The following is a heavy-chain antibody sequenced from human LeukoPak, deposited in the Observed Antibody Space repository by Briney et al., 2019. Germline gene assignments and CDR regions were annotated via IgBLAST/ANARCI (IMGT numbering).Heavy chain of an antibody. CDR3: AKLVLLWFGEYPVYFDY. CDR1: GFTFSSYA. Sequence: QPGGSLRLSCAASGFTFSSYAMSWVRQAPGKGLEWVSAISGSGGSTYYADSVKGRFTISRDNSKNTLYLQMNSLRAEDTAVYYCAKLVLLWFGEYPVYFDYWGQGTLVTVSS. V-gene: IGHV3-23*01. J-gene: IGHJ4*02. CDR2: ISGSGGST. D-gene: IGHD3-10*01.